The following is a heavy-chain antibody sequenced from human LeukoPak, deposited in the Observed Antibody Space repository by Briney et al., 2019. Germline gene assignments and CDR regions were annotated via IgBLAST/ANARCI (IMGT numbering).Heavy chain of an antibody. Sequence: GGSLRLSCEASGFTLEDFGMSWVRQVPGKGLEWVAGINRNGDISGHADSVKGRFTISRDNAKNSLYLQMNSLKTEDTAVYYCTTDEMATTGFDYWGQGTLVTVSS. CDR2: INRNGDIS. D-gene: IGHD5-24*01. CDR3: TTDEMATTGFDY. J-gene: IGHJ4*02. V-gene: IGHV3-20*04. CDR1: GFTLEDFG.